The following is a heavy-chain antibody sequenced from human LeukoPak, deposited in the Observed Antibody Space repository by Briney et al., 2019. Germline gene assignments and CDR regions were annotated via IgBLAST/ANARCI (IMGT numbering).Heavy chain of an antibody. CDR3: ARASGPTYYYYYYMDV. V-gene: IGHV4-34*01. D-gene: IGHD3-10*01. J-gene: IGHJ6*03. CDR2: INHSGST. Sequence: SETLSLTCAVYGGSFSGDYWSGIRQPPGKGLEWVGEINHSGSTNYNPSLKSRVTISVDTSKNQFSLKLSSVTAADTAVYYCARASGPTYYYYYYMDVWGKGTTVTVSS. CDR1: GGSFSGDY.